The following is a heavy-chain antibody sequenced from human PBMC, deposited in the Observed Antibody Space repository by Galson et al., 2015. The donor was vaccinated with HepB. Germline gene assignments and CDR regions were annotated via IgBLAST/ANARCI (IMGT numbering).Heavy chain of an antibody. D-gene: IGHD3-3*01. CDR3: ARHLPAGASDLWSGYYPSVIDY. V-gene: IGHV5-51*01. Sequence: QSGAEVKKPGESLKISCKTSGYNFNNYWIGWVRQMPGKGLEWMGIIYPGDSDAKYSPSFEGHVTISADKSISTAYLQWASLKGTDTAMYYCARHLPAGASDLWSGYYPSVIDYWGRGTLVTVSA. CDR2: IYPGDSDA. CDR1: GYNFNNYW. J-gene: IGHJ4*02.